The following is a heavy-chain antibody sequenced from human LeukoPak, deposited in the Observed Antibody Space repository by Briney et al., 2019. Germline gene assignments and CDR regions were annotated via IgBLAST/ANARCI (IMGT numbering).Heavy chain of an antibody. J-gene: IGHJ3*02. CDR3: ATDSTMITFGGAIGSDAFDI. D-gene: IGHD3-16*02. V-gene: IGHV1-2*02. CDR2: INPNSGGT. Sequence: GASVKLSCKASGYTFTGYYMHWVRQAPGQGLEWMGWINPNSGGTNYAQKFQGRVTMTRDTSISTAYMELSRLRSDDTAVYYCATDSTMITFGGAIGSDAFDIWGQGTMVTVSS. CDR1: GYTFTGYY.